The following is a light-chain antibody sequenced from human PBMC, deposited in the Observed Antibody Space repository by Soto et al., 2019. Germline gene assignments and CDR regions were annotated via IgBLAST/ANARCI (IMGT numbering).Light chain of an antibody. J-gene: IGKJ5*01. CDR2: GAS. CDR1: QSVGTF. CDR3: QQYGSSPIT. Sequence: EIVLTQSPASLSLSPGDRATLSFSASQSVGTFLAWYQQKPGQAPRLLIYGASSRATGIPDRFSGSGSGTDFTLTISRLEPEDFAVYYCQQYGSSPITFGQGTRLEI. V-gene: IGKV3-20*01.